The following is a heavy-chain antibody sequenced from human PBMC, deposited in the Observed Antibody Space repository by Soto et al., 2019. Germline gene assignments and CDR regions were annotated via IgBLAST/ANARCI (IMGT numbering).Heavy chain of an antibody. D-gene: IGHD3-22*01. CDR2: IKPDGSER. J-gene: IGHJ3*02. V-gene: IGHV3-7*01. CDR3: ARGDYFYDRSGYFVDAFDI. Sequence: GGSLRLSCAASGFSFRSYWMSWVRQAPGKGLEWVANIKPDGSERFYVDSVKGRFTISRDNVKNSLSLQMNSLRAEDTAVYYCARGDYFYDRSGYFVDAFDIWSQGTMVTVSS. CDR1: GFSFRSYW.